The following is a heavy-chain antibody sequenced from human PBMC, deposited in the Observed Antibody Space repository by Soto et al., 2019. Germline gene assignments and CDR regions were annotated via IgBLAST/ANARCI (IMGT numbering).Heavy chain of an antibody. D-gene: IGHD6-13*01. V-gene: IGHV1-3*01. CDR2: INAGNGNT. CDR1: GYIFATHI. CDR3: ARDFLVAAGVNWFAP. Sequence: ASVKVSCKASGYIFATHIIHWVRQAPGQRLEWMGWINAGNGNTKYSQKFQGRVTMTRDTSASTAYMELSSLTSEDTAVYYCARDFLVAAGVNWFAPWGQGTLVTVSS. J-gene: IGHJ5*02.